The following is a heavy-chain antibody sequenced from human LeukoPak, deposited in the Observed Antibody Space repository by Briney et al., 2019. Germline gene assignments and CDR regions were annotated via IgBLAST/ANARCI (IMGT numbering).Heavy chain of an antibody. D-gene: IGHD5-18*01. CDR2: IYYSGST. Sequence: SETLSLTCTVSGGSISSGDYYWSWIRQPPGKGLEWIGYIYYSGSTYYNPSLKSRVTISVDTSKNQFSLKLSSVTAADTAVYYCARVDTANYYYGMDVWGQGTTVTVSS. V-gene: IGHV4-30-4*01. CDR3: ARVDTANYYYGMDV. CDR1: GGSISSGDYY. J-gene: IGHJ6*02.